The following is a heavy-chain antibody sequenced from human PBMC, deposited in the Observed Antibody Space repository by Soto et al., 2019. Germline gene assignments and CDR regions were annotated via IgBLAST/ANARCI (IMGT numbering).Heavy chain of an antibody. D-gene: IGHD3-22*01. CDR2: ISYDGSNK. J-gene: IGHJ5*02. CDR3: AMDAMIPTTKGALYNWFDP. CDR1: GFTFSNYG. Sequence: QVQLVESGGGVVQPGRSLRLSCAASGFTFSNYGMHWVRQAPGKGLEWVAAISYDGSNKFYADSVKGRLTISRDTSKNTLFLEVNSLRVEDTAVYYCAMDAMIPTTKGALYNWFDPWGQGTRVTVSS. V-gene: IGHV3-30*03.